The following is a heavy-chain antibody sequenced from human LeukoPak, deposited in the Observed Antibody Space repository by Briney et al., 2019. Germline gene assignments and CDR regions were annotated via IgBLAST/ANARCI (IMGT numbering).Heavy chain of an antibody. CDR1: GFTFSSYW. J-gene: IGHJ3*02. V-gene: IGHV3-74*01. CDR3: ARDSTMIVVVHDAFDI. Sequence: GGSLRLSCAASGFTFSSYWMHWVRQAPGKGLVWVSRINSDGSSTSYADSVKGRFTISRDNAKNTLYLQMNSLRAEDTALYYCARDSTMIVVVHDAFDIWGQGTMVTVSS. D-gene: IGHD3-22*01. CDR2: INSDGSST.